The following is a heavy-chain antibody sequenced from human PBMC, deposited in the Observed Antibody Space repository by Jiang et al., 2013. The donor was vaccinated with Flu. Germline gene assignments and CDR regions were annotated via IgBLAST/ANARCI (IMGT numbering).Heavy chain of an antibody. J-gene: IGHJ4*02. CDR1: GGSISGYY. D-gene: IGHD2-15*01. V-gene: IGHV4-59*01. CDR3: ARCSSRSGGSCYFDY. CDR2: IYYSGST. Sequence: GSGLVKPSETLSLTCTVSGGSISGYYWSWIRQPPGKGLEWIGFIYYSGSTYYTPSLKSRVTISVDTSKNQFSLKLSSVTAADTAVYYCARCSSRSGGSCYFDYWGQGTLVTVSS.